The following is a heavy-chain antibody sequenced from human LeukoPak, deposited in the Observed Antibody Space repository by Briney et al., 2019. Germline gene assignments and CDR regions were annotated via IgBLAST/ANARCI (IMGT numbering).Heavy chain of an antibody. Sequence: PSETLPLTCAVYGGSFSGYYWSWIRQPPGKGLEWIGEINHSGSTNYNPSLKSRVTISVDTSKNQFSLKLSSVTAADTAVYYCARESHTNYYYYYGMDVWGQGTTVTVSS. J-gene: IGHJ6*02. V-gene: IGHV4-34*01. CDR3: ARESHTNYYYYYGMDV. CDR1: GGSFSGYY. D-gene: IGHD2-2*01. CDR2: INHSGST.